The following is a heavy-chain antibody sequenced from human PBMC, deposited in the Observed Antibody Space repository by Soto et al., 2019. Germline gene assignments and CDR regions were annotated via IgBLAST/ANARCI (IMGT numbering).Heavy chain of an antibody. CDR1: GFTFTSSA. D-gene: IGHD3-10*01. Sequence: SVKVSCKASGFTFTSSAVQWVRQARGQRLEWIGWIVVGSGNTNYAQKFQERVTITRDMSTSTAYMELSSLRSEDTAVYYCAADPLGGINNYFDYWGQGTLVTVSS. J-gene: IGHJ4*02. V-gene: IGHV1-58*01. CDR2: IVVGSGNT. CDR3: AADPLGGINNYFDY.